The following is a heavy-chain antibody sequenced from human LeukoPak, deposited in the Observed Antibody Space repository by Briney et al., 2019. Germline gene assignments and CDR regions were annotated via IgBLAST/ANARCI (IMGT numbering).Heavy chain of an antibody. CDR2: INPNSGGT. J-gene: IGHJ4*02. D-gene: IGHD6-13*01. CDR3: ARDFSPKYSSSFFDY. V-gene: IGHV1-2*02. Sequence: ASVKVSCKASGCTFTSYYMHWVRQAPGQGLEWMGWINPNSGGTNYAQKFQGRVTMTRDTSISTAYMELSRLRSDDTAVYYCARDFSPKYSSSFFDYWGQGTLVTVSS. CDR1: GCTFTSYY.